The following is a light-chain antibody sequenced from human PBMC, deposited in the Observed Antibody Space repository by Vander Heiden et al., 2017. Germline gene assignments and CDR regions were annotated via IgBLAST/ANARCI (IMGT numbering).Light chain of an antibody. CDR1: QTVLYSSNNKNY. V-gene: IGKV4-1*01. J-gene: IGKJ4*01. CDR2: WAS. Sequence: DLVMTQSPDSLAVSLGERTTINCKSSQTVLYSSNNKNYLAWYQQKPGQPPKLLIYWASTRESGVPDRFSGSGSGTDFTLTISSLQAEDVAVYYCQQYYTTPLTFGGGTQVEIK. CDR3: QQYYTTPLT.